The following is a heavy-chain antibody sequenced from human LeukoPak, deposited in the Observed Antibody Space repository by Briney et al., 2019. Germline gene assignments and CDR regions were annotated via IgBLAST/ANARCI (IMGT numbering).Heavy chain of an antibody. CDR3: AREVTGDAFDI. V-gene: IGHV3-21*01. J-gene: IGHJ3*02. D-gene: IGHD3-10*01. CDR1: GFTFSSYS. Sequence: GGSLRLSCAASGFTFSSYSMNWVRQAPGKGLEWVSSISSSSSYIYYADSVKGRFTISRDNAKNSLYLQMNSLRAEDTAVYYCAREVTGDAFDIWGQGTMVTVSS. CDR2: ISSSSSYI.